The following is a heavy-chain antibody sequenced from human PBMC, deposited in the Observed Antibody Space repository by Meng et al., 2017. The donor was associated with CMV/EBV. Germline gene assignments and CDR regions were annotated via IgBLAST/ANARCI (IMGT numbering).Heavy chain of an antibody. CDR3: ARGTPGPWELLIEYYFDY. V-gene: IGHV4-38-2*02. J-gene: IGHJ4*02. CDR1: GYSISSGYY. D-gene: IGHD1-26*01. Sequence: SETLSLTCTVSGYSISSGYYWGWIRQPPGKGLEWIGSIYHSGSTYYNPSLKSRVTISVDTPKNQFSLKLSSVTAADTAAYYCARGTPGPWELLIEYYFDYWGQGTLVTVSS. CDR2: IYHSGST.